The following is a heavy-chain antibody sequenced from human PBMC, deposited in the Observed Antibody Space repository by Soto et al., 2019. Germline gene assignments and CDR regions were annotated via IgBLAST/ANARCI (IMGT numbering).Heavy chain of an antibody. CDR1: GFTFSSYS. CDR3: ARGSSKTRYSGYEEGDY. CDR2: ISSSSSTI. V-gene: IGHV3-48*04. J-gene: IGHJ4*02. Sequence: GGSLRLSCAASGFTFSSYSMNWVRQAPGKGLEWVSYISSSSSTIYYADSVKGRFTISRDNAKNSLYLQMNSLRAEDTAVYYCARGSSKTRYSGYEEGDYWGQGTLVTVSS. D-gene: IGHD5-12*01.